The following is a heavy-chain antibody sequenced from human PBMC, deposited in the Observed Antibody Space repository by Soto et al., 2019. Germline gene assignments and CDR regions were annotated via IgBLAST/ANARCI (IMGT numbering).Heavy chain of an antibody. CDR2: ISAYNGNT. J-gene: IGHJ6*03. V-gene: IGHV1-18*01. CDR1: GYTFTSYG. D-gene: IGHD6-13*01. CDR3: ARIAAAVFLGYYYYYMDV. Sequence: GASVKVSCKASGYTFTSYGISWVRQAPGQGLEWMGRISAYNGNTNYAQKHQGKITMTTDTSTSTAYMELRSLISDDTAVYYCARIAAAVFLGYYYYYMDVWGKGTTVTVSS.